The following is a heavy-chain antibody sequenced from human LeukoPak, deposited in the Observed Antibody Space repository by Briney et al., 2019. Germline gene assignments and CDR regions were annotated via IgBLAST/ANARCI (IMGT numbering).Heavy chain of an antibody. J-gene: IGHJ3*02. CDR3: ARADSDYYDRSGYHDAFDS. D-gene: IGHD3-22*01. CDR2: IYTSGST. V-gene: IGHV4-61*02. Sequence: SETLSLTCTVSGGSISSGSYYWSWIRQPPGKGLEWIGRIYTSGSTNYNPSLKSRVTISVDTSKNQFSLKLSSVTAADTAVYYCARADSDYYDRSGYHDAFDSWGQGTMVTVSS. CDR1: GGSISSGSYY.